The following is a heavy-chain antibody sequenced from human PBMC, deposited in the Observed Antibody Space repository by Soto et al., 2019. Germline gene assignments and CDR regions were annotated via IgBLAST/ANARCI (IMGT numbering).Heavy chain of an antibody. CDR3: ARGPTPTATVTTRRFDP. Sequence: ASVKVSCKASGYTFTSYAMHWVRQAPGQRLEWMGWINAGNGNTKYSQKFQGRVTITRDTSASIAYMELSSLRSEDTAVYYCARGPTPTATVTTRRFDPWGQGTLVTVSS. J-gene: IGHJ5*02. D-gene: IGHD4-4*01. V-gene: IGHV1-3*01. CDR2: INAGNGNT. CDR1: GYTFTSYA.